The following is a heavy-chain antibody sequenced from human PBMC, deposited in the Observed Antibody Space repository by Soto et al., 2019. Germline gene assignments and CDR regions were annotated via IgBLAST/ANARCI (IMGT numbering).Heavy chain of an antibody. J-gene: IGHJ4*02. CDR2: ISAHNGNT. Sequence: QVHLVQSGAEVKKPGASVKVSCKASGYTFTSYGITWVRQAPGQGLEWMGWISAHNGNTDYAQKLQGRVTVTRDTSTSTADMELRSRRSDGPAVYYCARGRYGDYWGQGALVTVSS. CDR3: ARGRYGDY. D-gene: IGHD1-1*01. CDR1: GYTFTSYG. V-gene: IGHV1-18*01.